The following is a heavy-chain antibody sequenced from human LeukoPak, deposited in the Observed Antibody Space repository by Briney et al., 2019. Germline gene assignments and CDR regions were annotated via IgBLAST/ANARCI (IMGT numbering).Heavy chain of an antibody. J-gene: IGHJ5*02. Sequence: ASVKVSCKASGGTFSSYAISWVRQAPGQGLEWMGGIIPIFGTANYAQKFQGRVTITADESTSTAYMELSSLRSEDTAVYYCARGRIHMIFGVVIKNWFDPWGQGTLVTVSS. V-gene: IGHV1-69*13. D-gene: IGHD3-3*01. CDR3: ARGRIHMIFGVVIKNWFDP. CDR2: IIPIFGTA. CDR1: GGTFSSYA.